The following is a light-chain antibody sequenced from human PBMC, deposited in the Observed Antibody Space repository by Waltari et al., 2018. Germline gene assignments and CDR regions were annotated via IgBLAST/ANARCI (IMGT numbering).Light chain of an antibody. CDR3: SSYTSISTLGV. CDR1: SSDVGGYNY. V-gene: IGLV2-14*03. CDR2: DAS. J-gene: IGLJ2*01. Sequence: QSALTQPASVSGSPGQSITISCTGTSSDVGGYNYVSWYQQHPGTAPKLMIHDASNRPSGVSNRFSGSKSGNTASLTISGLQAEDEADYYCSSYTSISTLGVFGGGTKLTVL.